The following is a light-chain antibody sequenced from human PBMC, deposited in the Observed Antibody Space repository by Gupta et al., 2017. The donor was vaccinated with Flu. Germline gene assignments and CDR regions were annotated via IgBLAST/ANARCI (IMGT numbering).Light chain of an antibody. J-gene: IGKJ1*01. CDR2: GAS. CDR3: QQYSSAPRT. V-gene: IGKV3-20*01. Sequence: EIVLTQSPGTLSLSPGERATLSCRASQSVSSSYLAWYQQKPGQAPRLLIYGASSTAAGIPDRCSGSGSGTDFTLTINRLQPEDFAVYHCQQYSSAPRTFGQGTKVEIK. CDR1: QSVSSSY.